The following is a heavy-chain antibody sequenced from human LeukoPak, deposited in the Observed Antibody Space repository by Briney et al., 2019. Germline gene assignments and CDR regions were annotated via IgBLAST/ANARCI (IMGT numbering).Heavy chain of an antibody. CDR3: ARGAKYYDILTGYRGNLALDY. D-gene: IGHD3-9*01. V-gene: IGHV1-18*04. CDR1: GYTFTSYG. Sequence: ASVKVSCKASGYTFTSYGISWVRQAPGQGLKWMGWISAYNGNTNYAQKLQGRVTMTTDTSTSTAYMELRSLRSDDTAVYYCARGAKYYDILTGYRGNLALDYWGQGTLVTVSS. J-gene: IGHJ4*02. CDR2: ISAYNGNT.